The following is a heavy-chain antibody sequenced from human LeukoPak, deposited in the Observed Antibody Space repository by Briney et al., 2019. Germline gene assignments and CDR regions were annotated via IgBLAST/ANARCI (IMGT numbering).Heavy chain of an antibody. CDR3: ARDSSGSYSDY. J-gene: IGHJ4*02. V-gene: IGHV4-30-4*08. D-gene: IGHD3-22*01. Sequence: SETLSLTCTVSGGSISSGDYYWSWIRQPPGKGLEWIGYIYYSGSTYYNPSLKSRVTISVDTSKNQFSLKLSSVTAADTAVYYCARDSSGSYSDYWGQGTLVTVSS. CDR2: IYYSGST. CDR1: GGSISSGDYY.